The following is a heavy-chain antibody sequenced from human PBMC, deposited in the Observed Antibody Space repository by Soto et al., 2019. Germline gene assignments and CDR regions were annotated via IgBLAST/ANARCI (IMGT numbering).Heavy chain of an antibody. CDR2: ISYSGST. D-gene: IGHD2-2*01. CDR1: GDSISSYD. Sequence: SETLSLTCTVSGDSISSYDWSWIRQPPGKALEWIGYISYSGSTNYDPSLKSRVTISVDTSRNQFSLKLSSVTAADTAVYYCARLYCSSTSCLDYWGQGTQVTVSS. J-gene: IGHJ4*02. V-gene: IGHV4-59*01. CDR3: ARLYCSSTSCLDY.